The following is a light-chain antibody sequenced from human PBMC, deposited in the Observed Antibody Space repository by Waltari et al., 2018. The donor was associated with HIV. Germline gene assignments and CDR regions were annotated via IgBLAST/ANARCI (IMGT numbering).Light chain of an antibody. V-gene: IGLV2-8*01. CDR3: SSYAGSNNVV. Sequence: QSALTQPPSASGSPGQSVTISCTGTSSDVGAYNSVSWYQQHPGKAPKLLISEVTKRPPGVPVRFSGSKSGNTASLTVSGLQAEDEADFYCSSYAGSNNVVFGGGTKLTVL. J-gene: IGLJ2*01. CDR2: EVT. CDR1: SSDVGAYNS.